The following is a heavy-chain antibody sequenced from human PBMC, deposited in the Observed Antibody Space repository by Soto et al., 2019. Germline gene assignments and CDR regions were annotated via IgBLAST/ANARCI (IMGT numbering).Heavy chain of an antibody. J-gene: IGHJ4*02. D-gene: IGHD3-22*01. Sequence: QLQLQESGPGLVKPSETLSLTCTVSGGSISSSSYYWGWIRQPPGKGLEWIGSIYYSGSTNYNPSLKSRVTISVDTSKNQFSLKLSSVTAADTAVYYCARGEVKDYYDSSGYYTEYWGQGTLVTVSS. CDR1: GGSISSSSYY. CDR3: ARGEVKDYYDSSGYYTEY. CDR2: IYYSGST. V-gene: IGHV4-39*07.